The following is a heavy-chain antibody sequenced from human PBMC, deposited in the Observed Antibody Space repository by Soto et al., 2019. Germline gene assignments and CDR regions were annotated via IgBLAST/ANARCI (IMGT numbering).Heavy chain of an antibody. Sequence: SLRLSCAASGFTFDDYAMHWVRQAPGKGLEWVSGISWNSGSIGYADSVKGRFTISRDNAKNSLYLQMNSLRAEDTALYYCAKDTQYRYYYGMDVWGQGTTVTVS. D-gene: IGHD3-16*02. V-gene: IGHV3-9*01. J-gene: IGHJ6*02. CDR1: GFTFDDYA. CDR3: AKDTQYRYYYGMDV. CDR2: ISWNSGSI.